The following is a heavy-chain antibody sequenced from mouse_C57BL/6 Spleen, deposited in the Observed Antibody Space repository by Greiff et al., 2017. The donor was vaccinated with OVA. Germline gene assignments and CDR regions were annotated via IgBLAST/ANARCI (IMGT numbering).Heavy chain of an antibody. V-gene: IGHV1-54*01. CDR1: GYAFTNYL. CDR2: INPGSGGT. Sequence: VQLQQSGAELVRPGTSVKVSCKASGYAFTNYLIEWVKQRPGQGLEWIGVINPGSGGTNYNEKFKGKATLTADKSSSTAYLQLSSLTSEDSAVYFCARSPYYGSRGLWYFDVWGTGTTVTVSS. CDR3: ARSPYYGSRGLWYFDV. D-gene: IGHD1-1*01. J-gene: IGHJ1*03.